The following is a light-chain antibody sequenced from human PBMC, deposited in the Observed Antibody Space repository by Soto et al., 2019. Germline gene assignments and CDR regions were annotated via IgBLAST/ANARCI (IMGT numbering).Light chain of an antibody. CDR3: SSYTSSTTLIYV. V-gene: IGLV2-14*01. Sequence: QSALTQPASVSGSPGQSITISCTGTSSDVGGYNYVSWYQQHPGKAPKLMIYDVADRPSGVSSRFSGSRSGNTASLTISGLQAEDEADYYCSSYTSSTTLIYVFGTGTKLTVL. CDR2: DVA. J-gene: IGLJ1*01. CDR1: SSDVGGYNY.